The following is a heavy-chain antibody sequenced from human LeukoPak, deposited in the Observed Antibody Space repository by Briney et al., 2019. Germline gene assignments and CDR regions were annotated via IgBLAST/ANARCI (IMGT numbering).Heavy chain of an antibody. V-gene: IGHV3-23*01. J-gene: IGHJ3*02. CDR2: ISGSGGST. CDR1: GFTFSSYA. CDR3: ARVKTYDSSGTDAFDI. D-gene: IGHD3-22*01. Sequence: PGGSLRLSCAASGFTFSSYAMSWVRQAPGKGLEWVSAISGSGGSTYYADSVKGRFTISRDNAKNALYLQMNSLRAEDTAVYYCARVKTYDSSGTDAFDIWGQGTMVTVSS.